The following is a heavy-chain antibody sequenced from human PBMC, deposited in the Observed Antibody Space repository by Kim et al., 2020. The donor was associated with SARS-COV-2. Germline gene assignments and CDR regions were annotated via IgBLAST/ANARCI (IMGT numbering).Heavy chain of an antibody. V-gene: IGHV3-23*01. J-gene: IGHJ6*02. CDR1: GFTFSGYA. D-gene: IGHD6-13*01. CDR3: AKWASGTSGGDYYYYGMDV. Sequence: GGSLRLSCVVSGFTFSGYAMSWVRQAPGKGLEWVSAINGGGSNIYYADSVKGRFTISRDNSRNTLYLQMNSLRAEDTAVYYCAKWASGTSGGDYYYYGMDVGRQGTTVTLPS. CDR2: INGGGSNI.